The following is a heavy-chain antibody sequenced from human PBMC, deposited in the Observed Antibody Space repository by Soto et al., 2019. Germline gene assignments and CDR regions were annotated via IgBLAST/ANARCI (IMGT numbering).Heavy chain of an antibody. V-gene: IGHV1-69*02. CDR3: AARVSAQTAIDV. CDR1: VGTFSSYP. D-gene: IGHD6-6*01. J-gene: IGHJ6*04. CDR2: IITIIGIA. Sequence: QVQLVQSGAEVKKPGSSVKVSCKASVGTFSSYPISWVRQAPGQGLEWMGRIITIIGIANYAQKFQGRVTITAEKSPSTDYVEFSSLRFDETAVYYRAARVSAQTAIDVWGKGTTVSVSP.